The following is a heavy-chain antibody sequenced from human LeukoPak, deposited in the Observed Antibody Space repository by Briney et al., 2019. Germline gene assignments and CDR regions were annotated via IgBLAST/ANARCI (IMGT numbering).Heavy chain of an antibody. CDR1: GFTFSSYS. CDR2: ITSSSIYK. CDR3: ARDGITMRILEY. J-gene: IGHJ4*02. D-gene: IGHD3-10*01. Sequence: GGSLRLSCAASGFTFSSYSMNWVRHAPGKGLEWVSSITSSSIYKYYADSMKGRFTISRDNAKNSLYMQMDSLRAEATAVYYCARDGITMRILEYWGQGTLVTVS. V-gene: IGHV3-21*01.